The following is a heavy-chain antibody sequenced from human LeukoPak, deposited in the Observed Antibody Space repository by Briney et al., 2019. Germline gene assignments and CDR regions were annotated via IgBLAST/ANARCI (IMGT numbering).Heavy chain of an antibody. CDR3: ARRWSGEFDNWFDP. CDR1: GYTFTGYY. D-gene: IGHD3-10*01. J-gene: IGHJ5*02. CDR2: INPNSGGT. V-gene: IGHV1-2*02. Sequence: GASVKVSCKASGYTFTGYYMHWVRQAPGQGLEWMGWINPNSGGTNYAQKFQGRVTMTRDTSISTAYMELSRLRSDDTAVYYCARRWSGEFDNWFDPWGQGTLVTVSS.